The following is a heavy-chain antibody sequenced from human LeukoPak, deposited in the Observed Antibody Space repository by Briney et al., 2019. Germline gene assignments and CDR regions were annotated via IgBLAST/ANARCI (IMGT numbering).Heavy chain of an antibody. CDR1: GYSISSGYY. J-gene: IGHJ6*03. Sequence: SETLSLTCTVSGYSISSGYYWGWIRQPPGKGLEWIGSIYHSGSTYYNPSLKSRVTISVDTSKNQFSLKLSSVTAADTAVYYCARLSQFGVLRFSYYMDVWGKGTTVTVSS. CDR2: IYHSGST. CDR3: ARLSQFGVLRFSYYMDV. D-gene: IGHD3-3*01. V-gene: IGHV4-38-2*02.